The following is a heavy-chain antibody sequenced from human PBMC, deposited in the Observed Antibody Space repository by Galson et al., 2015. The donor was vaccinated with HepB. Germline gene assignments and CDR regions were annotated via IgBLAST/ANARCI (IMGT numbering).Heavy chain of an antibody. CDR2: IDPSDSYT. V-gene: IGHV5-10-1*01. D-gene: IGHD3-10*01. CDR3: ARHGAVSRITMVRGVSPMDY. J-gene: IGHJ4*02. CDR1: GYSFTSYW. Sequence: QSGAEVKKPGESLRISCKGSGYSFTSYWISWVRQMPGKGLEWMGRIDPSDSYTNYSPSFQGHVTISADKSISTAYLQWSSLKASDTAMYYCARHGAVSRITMVRGVSPMDYWGQGTLVTVSS.